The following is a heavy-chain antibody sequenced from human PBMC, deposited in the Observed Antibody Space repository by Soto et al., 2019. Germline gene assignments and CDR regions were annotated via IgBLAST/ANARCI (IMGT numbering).Heavy chain of an antibody. CDR2: ISYDGSNK. J-gene: IGHJ6*03. Sequence: PGGSLRLSCAASGFTFSSYGMHWVRQAPGKGLEWVAVISYDGSNKYYADSVKGRFTISRDNSKNTLYLQMNSLRAEDTAVYYCAKDQRDRWIQLWFLGNYYMDVWGKGTTVTVSS. D-gene: IGHD5-18*01. CDR3: AKDQRDRWIQLWFLGNYYMDV. V-gene: IGHV3-30*18. CDR1: GFTFSSYG.